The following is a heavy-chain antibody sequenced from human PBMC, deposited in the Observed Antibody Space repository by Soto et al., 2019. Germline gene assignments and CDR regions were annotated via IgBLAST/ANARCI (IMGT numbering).Heavy chain of an antibody. D-gene: IGHD3-3*01. CDR2: ISSSSSTI. V-gene: IGHV3-48*02. CDR3: GRESRFLEWLSLNWFDP. Sequence: EVQLVESGGGLVQPGGSLRLSCAASGFTFSSYSMNWVRQAPGKGLEWVSYISSSSSTIYYADSVKGRFTISRDNAKNSLYLQMNSLRDEDTAGYYCGRESRFLEWLSLNWFDPWGQGTLVTVSS. J-gene: IGHJ5*02. CDR1: GFTFSSYS.